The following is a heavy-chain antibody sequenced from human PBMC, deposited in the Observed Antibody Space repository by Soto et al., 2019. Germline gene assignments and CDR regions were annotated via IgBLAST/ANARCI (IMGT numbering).Heavy chain of an antibody. D-gene: IGHD2-2*01. CDR2: ISYDGSNK. J-gene: IGHJ4*02. CDR3: AKDVSVVPAAGGEGQRDY. CDR1: GFTFSSYG. V-gene: IGHV3-30*18. Sequence: QVQLVESGGGVVQPGRSLRLSCAASGFTFSSYGMHWVRQAPGKGLEWVAVISYDGSNKYYADSVKGRFTISRDHSKNTLYLQMNSLRAEDTAVYYCAKDVSVVPAAGGEGQRDYWGQGTLVTVSS.